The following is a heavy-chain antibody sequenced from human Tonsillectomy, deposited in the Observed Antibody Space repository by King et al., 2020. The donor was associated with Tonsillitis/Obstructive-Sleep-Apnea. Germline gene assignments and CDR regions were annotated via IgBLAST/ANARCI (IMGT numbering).Heavy chain of an antibody. CDR2: IRSKAYGGTT. V-gene: IGHV3-49*04. Sequence: DVQLVESGGGLVQPGRSLRLSCKGSGFTFGDYGMSWVRQAPGKGLEWVGFIRSKAYGGTTDYAASVKGRFTISRDDSKSIAYLQMNSLKTEDTAVYYCTRDRTSNDFWSGYDLDYWGQGTLVTVSS. D-gene: IGHD3-3*01. CDR3: TRDRTSNDFWSGYDLDY. CDR1: GFTFGDYG. J-gene: IGHJ4*02.